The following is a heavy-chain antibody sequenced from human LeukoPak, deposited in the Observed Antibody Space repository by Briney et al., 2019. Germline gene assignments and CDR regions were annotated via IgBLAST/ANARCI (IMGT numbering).Heavy chain of an antibody. CDR2: INPKSGGT. Sequence: ASVKVSCNASGYNFRDYYMHWVRQAPGQGLEWLGWINPKSGGTDYAQQFQGRVTMTRDTSSSTDYLEVRSLRSDDTAVYYCARGAEAETSPLDFWGQGTPVTVSS. CDR1: GYNFRDYY. V-gene: IGHV1-2*02. J-gene: IGHJ4*02. D-gene: IGHD6-13*01. CDR3: ARGAEAETSPLDF.